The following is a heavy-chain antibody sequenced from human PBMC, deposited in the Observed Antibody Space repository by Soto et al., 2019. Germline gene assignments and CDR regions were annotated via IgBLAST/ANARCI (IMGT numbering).Heavy chain of an antibody. CDR1: GFTFVDYA. J-gene: IGHJ4*02. D-gene: IGHD3-22*01. V-gene: IGHV3-9*01. Sequence: ESGGGLVQPGRSLRLSCAASGFTFVDYAMHWVRQAPGKGLEWVSGISWNSGSIGYADSVKGRFTMSRDNAKNSLYLQMNSLRAEDTALYYCAKSRGLLLHLDYWGQGTLVTVSS. CDR2: ISWNSGSI. CDR3: AKSRGLLLHLDY.